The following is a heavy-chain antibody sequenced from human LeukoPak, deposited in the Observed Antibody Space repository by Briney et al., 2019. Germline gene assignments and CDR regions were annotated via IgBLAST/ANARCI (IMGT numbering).Heavy chain of an antibody. CDR2: IWYDGSDK. J-gene: IGHJ4*02. D-gene: IGHD1-26*01. CDR3: ARMTRVGTKSKFYFDS. CDR1: GFTFSSYG. Sequence: GRSLRLSCAASGFTFSSYGMHWVRQAPGKGLEWVAVIWYDGSDKYYADSVKGRFTISRDNSNNTLHLQMNSLRAEDTAMYYCARMTRVGTKSKFYFDSWGPGTLVTVSS. V-gene: IGHV3-33*01.